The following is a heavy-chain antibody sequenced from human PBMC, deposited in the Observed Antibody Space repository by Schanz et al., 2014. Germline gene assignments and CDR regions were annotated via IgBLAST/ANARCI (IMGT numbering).Heavy chain of an antibody. D-gene: IGHD5-12*01. CDR3: VRIYSGYSGGYLDY. V-gene: IGHV3-7*01. J-gene: IGHJ4*02. CDR2: IKHDGGEK. CDR1: GFTFSSYW. Sequence: EVQLVESGGGLVQPGGSLRLSCAASGFTFSSYWMSWVRQAPGKGLEWVANIKHDGGEKYYVDLLKGRFTISRDNAKNSLYLQMSSLRAEDTAVYYCVRIYSGYSGGYLDYWGQGTLVTVSS.